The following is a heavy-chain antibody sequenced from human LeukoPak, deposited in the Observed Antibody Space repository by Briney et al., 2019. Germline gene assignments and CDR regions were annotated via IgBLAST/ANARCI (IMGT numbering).Heavy chain of an antibody. D-gene: IGHD3-10*02. CDR3: TRGMLRQPPDY. CDR2: IDSSGGYM. CDR1: GFTFNTYT. V-gene: IGHV3-21*06. J-gene: IGHJ4*02. Sequence: GGSLRLSCEASGFTFNTYTMNWARQAPGKGREWVSSIDSSGGYMFYAGSVKGRFIIPRDNAKDALYLQMNSLRVEDTAIYYCTRGMLRQPPDYWGQGMLVTVSS.